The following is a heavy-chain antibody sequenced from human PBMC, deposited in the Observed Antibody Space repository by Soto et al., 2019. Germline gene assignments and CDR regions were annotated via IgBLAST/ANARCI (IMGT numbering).Heavy chain of an antibody. CDR1: GGSISSYY. J-gene: IGHJ3*02. V-gene: IGHV4-59*01. CDR3: ERVWGGAFDI. Sequence: QVQLQESGPGLVKPSETLSLTCTVSGGSISSYYWSWIRQPPGKGLEWIGYIYSSGSTNYNPSLKSRFTISVDTSKNQFSLKLSSVTAADTAVYYCERVWGGAFDIWGQGTMVTVSS. D-gene: IGHD3-10*01. CDR2: IYSSGST.